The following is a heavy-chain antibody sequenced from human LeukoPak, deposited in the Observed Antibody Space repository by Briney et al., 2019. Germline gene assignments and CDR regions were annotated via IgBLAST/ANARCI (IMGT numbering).Heavy chain of an antibody. J-gene: IGHJ4*02. D-gene: IGHD4-17*01. CDR2: MNPNSGNT. CDR3: ARERGYGDYRGY. CDR1: GYTFTSYD. Sequence: ASVKVSCKASGYTFTSYDINWVRQATGQGLEWMGWMNPNSGNTGYAQKFQGRVTITRNTSISTAYMELSSLRSEDTAVYYCARERGYGDYRGYWGQGTLVTVSS. V-gene: IGHV1-8*03.